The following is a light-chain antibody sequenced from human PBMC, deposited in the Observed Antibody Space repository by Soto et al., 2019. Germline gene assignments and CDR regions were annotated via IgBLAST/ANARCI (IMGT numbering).Light chain of an antibody. J-gene: IGKJ2*01. CDR1: HDIRKY. CDR2: DAS. V-gene: IGKV1-33*01. Sequence: DIQMTQSPSSLSASVGDRVTITCQASHDIRKYLNWYKQQPGKAPRLLIYDASNMEKGVPSRFTGSGSGTEFTPTISSLQYDDFATSYCQQYDISSLTFGQGTKVETK. CDR3: QQYDISSLT.